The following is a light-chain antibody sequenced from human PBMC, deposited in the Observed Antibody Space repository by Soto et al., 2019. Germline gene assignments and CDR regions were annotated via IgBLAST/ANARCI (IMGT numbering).Light chain of an antibody. J-gene: IGKJ2*01. Sequence: DVVMTQSPLSLPVTLGQSASISCRPSQSLVHSDGNTYLVWLHQRPGQSPRRLIYQASNRDSGVPDRFSGSGSGIDFTLKISRVEAEDVGIYYCMQGTYWPYTFGQGTKLEIK. V-gene: IGKV2-30*02. CDR3: MQGTYWPYT. CDR2: QAS. CDR1: QSLVHSDGNTY.